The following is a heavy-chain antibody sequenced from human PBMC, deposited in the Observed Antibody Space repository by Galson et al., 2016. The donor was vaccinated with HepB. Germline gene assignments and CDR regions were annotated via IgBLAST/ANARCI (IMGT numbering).Heavy chain of an antibody. J-gene: IGHJ4*02. CDR1: GFSFSSYG. Sequence: SLRLSCATSGFSFSSYGMHWVRQAPGKGLEWVAITSDDGTNKYYSDSVRGRFTISRDNSKNAVYLQMNSLRVEDTAVYFCANQAAAGDFDYWGQGTLVTVSS. CDR3: ANQAAAGDFDY. D-gene: IGHD6-13*01. V-gene: IGHV3-30*18. CDR2: TSDDGTNK.